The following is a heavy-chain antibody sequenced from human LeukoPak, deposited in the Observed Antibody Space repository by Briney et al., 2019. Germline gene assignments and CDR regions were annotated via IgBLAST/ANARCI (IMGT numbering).Heavy chain of an antibody. CDR1: GFTFRDYS. CDR3: ASVGGGDYDY. J-gene: IGHJ4*02. V-gene: IGHV3-11*04. CDR2: ISSSGSTI. Sequence: GRSLRLSCAASGFTFRDYSMNWSRQAPGKGLEWVSYISSSGSTIYYTHSAKGRFTISRANNKYSLYLRMKSLRAEDTSVCSCASVGGGDYDYGAQGTLVTVSA. D-gene: IGHD1-26*01.